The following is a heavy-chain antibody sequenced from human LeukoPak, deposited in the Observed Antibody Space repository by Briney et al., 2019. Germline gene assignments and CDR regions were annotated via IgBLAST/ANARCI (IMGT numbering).Heavy chain of an antibody. CDR1: GFTFSDYA. J-gene: IGHJ1*01. D-gene: IGHD3-22*01. CDR2: VLHDGSDG. CDR3: VKDATRYYHDRTPAEYFQH. Sequence: PGGSLRLSCAASGFTFSDYAMHWVRQAPGKGLEWVAIVLHDGSDGYYADSVKGRFTISRDNSRNTLSLQMNSLRPEDTAVYYCVKDATRYYHDRTPAEYFQHWGQGTLVTVSS. V-gene: IGHV3-30*18.